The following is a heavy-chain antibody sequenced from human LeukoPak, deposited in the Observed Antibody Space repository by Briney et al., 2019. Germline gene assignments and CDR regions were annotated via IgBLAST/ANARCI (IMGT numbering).Heavy chain of an antibody. CDR1: GYSFSNYW. J-gene: IGHJ5*02. Sequence: GESLKTSCNGSGYSFSNYWIGWVRQMPGKGLEWMGIIYPGDSDTRYNPSFQGQVTISADKSINTAYLQWSSLKTSDTAIYYCARRGGAAEWFDPWGQGTLVTVSS. CDR3: ARRGGAAEWFDP. CDR2: IYPGDSDT. D-gene: IGHD2-15*01. V-gene: IGHV5-51*01.